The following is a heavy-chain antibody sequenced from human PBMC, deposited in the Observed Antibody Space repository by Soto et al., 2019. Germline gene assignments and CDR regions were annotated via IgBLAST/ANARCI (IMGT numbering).Heavy chain of an antibody. J-gene: IGHJ6*02. CDR1: GGSFSGYY. CDR3: ARQGELICSSTSCFLFSTTYSYYCGMDV. Sequence: PSETLSLTCAVYGGSFSGYYWSWIRQPPGKGMEWIGEINHSGSTNYNPSLKSRVTISVDTSTNQFCLKLSSVTAADTAVYYCARQGELICSSTSCFLFSTTYSYYCGMDVWGHGTTVTVSS. CDR2: INHSGST. V-gene: IGHV4-34*01. D-gene: IGHD2-2*01.